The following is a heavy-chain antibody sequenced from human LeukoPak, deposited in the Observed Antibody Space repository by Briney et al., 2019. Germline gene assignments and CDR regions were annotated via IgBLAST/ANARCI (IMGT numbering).Heavy chain of an antibody. CDR2: ISSNGGST. V-gene: IGHV3-64*01. Sequence: GGSLRLSCAASGFTFSSYAMHWVRQAPGKGLEYVSAISSNGGSTYYANSVKGRFTISRDNAKNALYLQMNSLRAEDTAVYYCGREIPGGTTSLDCWGQGTVVTVSS. J-gene: IGHJ4*02. D-gene: IGHD1-7*01. CDR3: GREIPGGTTSLDC. CDR1: GFTFSSYA.